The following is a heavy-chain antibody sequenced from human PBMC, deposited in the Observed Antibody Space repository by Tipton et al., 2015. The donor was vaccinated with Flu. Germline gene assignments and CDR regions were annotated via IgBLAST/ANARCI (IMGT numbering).Heavy chain of an antibody. D-gene: IGHD2-2*01. V-gene: IGHV4-61*01. CDR2: IYYSGST. CDR3: ARASAKATMVVVPAAILDY. J-gene: IGHJ4*02. CDR1: GGSVSSGSYY. Sequence: TLSLTCTVSGGSVSSGSYYWSWIRQPPGKGLEWIGYIYYSGSTNYNPSLKSRVTISVDTSKNQFSLKLSSVTAADTAVYYCARASAKATMVVVPAAILDYWGQGTLVTVSS.